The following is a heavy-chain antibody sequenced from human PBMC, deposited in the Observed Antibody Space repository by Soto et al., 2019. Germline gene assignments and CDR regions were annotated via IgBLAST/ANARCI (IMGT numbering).Heavy chain of an antibody. CDR1: GFTFSSYG. Sequence: GGSLRLSCAASGFTFSSYGMHWVRQAPGKGLEWVAVIWYDGSNKYYADSVKGRFTISRDNSKNTLYLQMNSLRAEDTAVYYCARGGMTWSGPTPDYYYYMDVWGKGTTVTVSS. D-gene: IGHD3-3*01. J-gene: IGHJ6*03. CDR3: ARGGMTWSGPTPDYYYYMDV. V-gene: IGHV3-33*01. CDR2: IWYDGSNK.